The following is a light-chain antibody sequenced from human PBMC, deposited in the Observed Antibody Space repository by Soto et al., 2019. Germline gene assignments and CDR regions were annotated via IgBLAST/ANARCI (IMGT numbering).Light chain of an antibody. CDR1: QGIRND. CDR2: HAS. J-gene: IGKJ1*01. CDR3: QQSYSTPRT. V-gene: IGKV1-39*01. Sequence: IQVTQSPSSLSASVGDRVTITCRASQGIRNDLGWYQQKPGTAPKLLIYHASTLESGVPSRFSGSGSGTDFTLTISSLQPEDFATYYCQQSYSTPRTFGQGTKVDIK.